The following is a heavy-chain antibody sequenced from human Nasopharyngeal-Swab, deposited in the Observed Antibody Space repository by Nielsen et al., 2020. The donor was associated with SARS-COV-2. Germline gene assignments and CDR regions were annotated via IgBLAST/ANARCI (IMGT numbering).Heavy chain of an antibody. J-gene: IGHJ5*02. CDR1: GGTFSSYA. CDR2: IIPIFGTA. V-gene: IGHV1-69*13. CDR3: ARVWPGGIAVASTAGWFDP. D-gene: IGHD6-19*01. Sequence: SVKVSCKASGGTFSSYAISWVRQAPGQGLEWMGGIIPIFGTANYAQKFQGRVTITADESTSTAYMELSSLRSEDTAVYYCARVWPGGIAVASTAGWFDPWGQGTLVTVSS.